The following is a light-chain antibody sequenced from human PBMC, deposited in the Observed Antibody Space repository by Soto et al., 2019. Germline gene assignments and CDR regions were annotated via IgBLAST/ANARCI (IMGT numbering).Light chain of an antibody. J-gene: IGKJ5*01. Sequence: DIQMTQSPSTLSASVGDRVTITCRASQIISSWLAWYQQKPGKAPKLLIYKASSLESGVPSRFSGSGSGTEFTLTIRSLQPDDFATYYCQHYHSYTITFGQGTRLEIK. CDR1: QIISSW. CDR3: QHYHSYTIT. V-gene: IGKV1-5*03. CDR2: KAS.